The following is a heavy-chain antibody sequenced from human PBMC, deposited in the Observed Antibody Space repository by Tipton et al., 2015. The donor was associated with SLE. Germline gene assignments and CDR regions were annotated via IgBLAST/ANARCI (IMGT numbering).Heavy chain of an antibody. CDR3: ARRRRGATSYYFDY. J-gene: IGHJ4*02. CDR1: GGSFSGYY. D-gene: IGHD1-26*01. Sequence: TLSLTCAVYGGSFSGYYWSWIRQPPGKGLEWIGEINHSGSTNYNPPLKSRVTISVDTSKNQFFLKLSSVTAADTAVYYCARRRRGATSYYFDYWGQGTLVTVSS. CDR2: INHSGST. V-gene: IGHV4-34*01.